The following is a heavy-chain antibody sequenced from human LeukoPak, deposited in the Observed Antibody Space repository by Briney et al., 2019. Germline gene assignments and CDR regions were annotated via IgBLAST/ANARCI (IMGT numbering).Heavy chain of an antibody. J-gene: IGHJ6*03. CDR1: GGSFSDSY. CDR2: INHSGST. CDR3: ASPGDYYSSGYPPHYYYYMDV. Sequence: SETLSLTCAVYGGSFSDSYWSWIRQPPGKGLEWIGEINHSGSTNYNPSLKSRVTISVDTSKNQFSLKLSSVTAADTAVYYCASPGDYYSSGYPPHYYYYMDVWGKGTTVTVSS. V-gene: IGHV4-34*01. D-gene: IGHD3-22*01.